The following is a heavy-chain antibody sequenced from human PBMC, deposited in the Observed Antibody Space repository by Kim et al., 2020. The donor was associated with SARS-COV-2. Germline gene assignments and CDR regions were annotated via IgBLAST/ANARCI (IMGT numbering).Heavy chain of an antibody. CDR3: ARGIGAPYYEFWRGYYPPATNWFDP. J-gene: IGHJ5*02. V-gene: IGHV1-46*01. CDR1: GYTFTSYY. CDR2: INPSGGST. Sequence: ASVKVSCKASGYTFTSYYMHWVRQAPGQGLEWMGIINPSGGSTSYAQKFQGRVTMTRDTSTSTVYMELSSLRYEDTAVYYCARGIGAPYYEFWRGYYPPATNWFDPWGQGTLVTVSS. D-gene: IGHD3-3*01.